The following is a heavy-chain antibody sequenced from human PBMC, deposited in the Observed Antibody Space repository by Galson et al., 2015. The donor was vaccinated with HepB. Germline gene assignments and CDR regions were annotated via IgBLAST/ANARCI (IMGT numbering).Heavy chain of an antibody. CDR1: GFTFSAYV. V-gene: IGHV3-30-3*01. Sequence: SLRLSCAASGFTFSAYVMHWVRQAPGKGLEWVTIISHDGSDQYYADSVKGRFTISRDNSKNTLFLQMNSLRTEDTAVYYCARDGVGAAPFGYWGQGTLVTVSS. CDR3: ARDGVGAAPFGY. CDR2: ISHDGSDQ. J-gene: IGHJ4*02. D-gene: IGHD1-26*01.